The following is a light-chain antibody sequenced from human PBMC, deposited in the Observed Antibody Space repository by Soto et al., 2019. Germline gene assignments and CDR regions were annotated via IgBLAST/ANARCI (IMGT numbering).Light chain of an antibody. J-gene: IGLJ1*01. CDR3: CSYAGSPYV. Sequence: QSALTQPRSVSGSPGQSVAISCTGTSSDDGGYNYVSWFQQHPGQAPKVMIYDVDKRPSGVPDRFSGSKSGNTASLTISGLQAEDEADYYCCSYAGSPYVFGGGTKVTVL. V-gene: IGLV2-11*01. CDR1: SSDDGGYNY. CDR2: DVD.